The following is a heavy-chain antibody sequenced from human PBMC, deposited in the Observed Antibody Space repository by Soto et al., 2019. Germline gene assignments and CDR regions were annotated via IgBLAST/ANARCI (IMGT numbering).Heavy chain of an antibody. CDR3: ASDYSGYSADPEYYGVEV. D-gene: IGHD3-22*01. Sequence: PSETLSLTCSVSGSSVTLTSYYWGWIRQPPGEGLEWIGNVYYSGSTNYNPSLKSRVTISVDTSKNQFSLSLKSVTAADTAVYYCASDYSGYSADPEYYGVEVWGQGTTVTVSS. CDR1: GSSVTLTSYY. CDR2: VYYSGST. V-gene: IGHV4-39*01. J-gene: IGHJ6*02.